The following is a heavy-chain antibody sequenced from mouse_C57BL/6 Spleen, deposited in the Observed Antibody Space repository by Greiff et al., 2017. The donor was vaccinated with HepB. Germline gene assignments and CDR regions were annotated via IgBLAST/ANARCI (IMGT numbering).Heavy chain of an antibody. D-gene: IGHD1-1*01. J-gene: IGHJ1*03. CDR3: ARGLLLDWYFDV. V-gene: IGHV5-4*01. CDR1: GFTFSSYA. CDR2: ISDGGSYT. Sequence: EVQGVESGGGLVKPGGSLKLSCAASGFTFSSYAMSWVRQTPEKRLEWVATISDGGSYTYYPDNVKGRFTISRDNAKNNLYLQMSHLKSEDTAMYYCARGLLLDWYFDVWGTGTTVTVSS.